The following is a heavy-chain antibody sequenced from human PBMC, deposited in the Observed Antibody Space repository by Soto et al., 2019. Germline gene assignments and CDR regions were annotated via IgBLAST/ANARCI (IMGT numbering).Heavy chain of an antibody. CDR2: ISYDGSNK. J-gene: IGHJ6*02. D-gene: IGHD3-3*01. CDR3: AKEDFWSGYYPFFDYYGMDV. Sequence: LRLSCAASGFTFSSYGMHWVRQAPGKGLEWVAVISYDGSNKYYADSVKGRFTISRDNSKNTLYLQMNSLRAEDTAVYYCAKEDFWSGYYPFFDYYGMDVWGQGTTVTVSS. V-gene: IGHV3-30*18. CDR1: GFTFSSYG.